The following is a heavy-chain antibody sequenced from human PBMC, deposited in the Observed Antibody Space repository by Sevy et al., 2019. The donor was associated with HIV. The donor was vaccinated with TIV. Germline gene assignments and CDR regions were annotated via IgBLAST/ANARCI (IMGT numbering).Heavy chain of an antibody. V-gene: IGHV3-30-3*01. CDR1: GFTFSSYA. CDR3: ARTQDILYYFDY. D-gene: IGHD2-15*01. J-gene: IGHJ4*02. Sequence: GGSLRLSCAASGFTFSSYAMHWVRQAPGKGLEWVAVISYDGSNKYYADSVKGRFTISRDNSKNTLYLQMNSLRAEDTAMYYCARTQDILYYFDYWGQGTLVTVSS. CDR2: ISYDGSNK.